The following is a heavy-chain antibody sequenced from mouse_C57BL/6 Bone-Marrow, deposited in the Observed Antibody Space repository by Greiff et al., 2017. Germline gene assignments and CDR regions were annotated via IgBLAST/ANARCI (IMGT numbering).Heavy chain of an antibody. CDR1: GFTFSSYT. D-gene: IGHD1-1*01. J-gene: IGHJ1*03. CDR3: SRQVTTVLATKYFDV. CDR2: ISGGGGNT. Sequence: EVKLVESGGGLVKPGGSLKLSCAASGFTFSSYTMSWVRQTPEKRLQWVAAISGGGGNTYYPDSVKGRSTISRDNDKNILYLQMSSLRSEDTALYYCSRQVTTVLATKYFDVWGTGTTVTVSS. V-gene: IGHV5-9*01.